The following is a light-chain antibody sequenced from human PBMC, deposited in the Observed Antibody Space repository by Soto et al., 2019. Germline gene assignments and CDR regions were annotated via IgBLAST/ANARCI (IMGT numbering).Light chain of an antibody. Sequence: SAMTQPPSASGSPGQSVTISCTGTSSDVGGYNYVSWYRHHPGKAPKLMIYEVSQRPSGVPDRFSGSKSGTSASLAISGLQSEDEADYYCAAWDDSLNGYVFGAGTKVTV. CDR3: AAWDDSLNGYV. CDR1: SSDVGGYNY. CDR2: EVS. J-gene: IGLJ1*01. V-gene: IGLV2-8*01.